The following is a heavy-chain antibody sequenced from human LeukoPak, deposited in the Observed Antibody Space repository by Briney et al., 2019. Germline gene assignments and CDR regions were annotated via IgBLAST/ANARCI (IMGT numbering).Heavy chain of an antibody. CDR2: TYYSGST. CDR1: GGSISSYY. V-gene: IGHV4-59*01. Sequence: PSETLSLTCTVSGGSISSYYWSWIRQPPGKGLEWIGYTYYSGSTNYNPSLKSRVTISVDTSKNQFSLKLSSVTAADTAVYYCARWDDYGDHFDYWAQGTRVPVSS. CDR3: ARWDDYGDHFDY. D-gene: IGHD4-17*01. J-gene: IGHJ4*02.